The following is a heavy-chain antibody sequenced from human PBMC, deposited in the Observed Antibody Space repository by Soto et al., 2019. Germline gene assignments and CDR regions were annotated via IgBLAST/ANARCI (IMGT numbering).Heavy chain of an antibody. CDR3: ARLDTILGAQAYGMDV. J-gene: IGHJ6*02. CDR1: GFTFSSYS. D-gene: IGHD3-3*01. Sequence: EVQLVESGGGLVKPGGSLRLSCAASGFTFSSYSMNWVRQDRGKGLEWVSSISSSSSYIYYADSVKGRFTISRDNAKNSLYLQMNSLRAEDTAVYYCARLDTILGAQAYGMDVWGQGTTVTVSS. V-gene: IGHV3-21*01. CDR2: ISSSSSYI.